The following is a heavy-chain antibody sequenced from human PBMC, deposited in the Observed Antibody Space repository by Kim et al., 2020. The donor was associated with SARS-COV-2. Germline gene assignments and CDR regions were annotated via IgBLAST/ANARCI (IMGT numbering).Heavy chain of an antibody. Sequence: ASVKVSCKASGYTFTSYAMHWVRQAPGQRLEWMGWINAGNGNTKYSQKFQGRVTITRDTSASTAYMELSSLRSEDTAVYYCARGSRDYYGSGSYPDYWGQGTLVTVSS. D-gene: IGHD3-10*01. CDR2: INAGNGNT. CDR1: GYTFTSYA. CDR3: ARGSRDYYGSGSYPDY. J-gene: IGHJ4*02. V-gene: IGHV1-3*01.